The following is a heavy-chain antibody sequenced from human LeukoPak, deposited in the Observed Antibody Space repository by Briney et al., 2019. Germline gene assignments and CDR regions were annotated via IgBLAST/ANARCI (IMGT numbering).Heavy chain of an antibody. CDR1: GGSFSGYY. CDR2: INHSGST. V-gene: IGHV4-34*01. CDR3: ARDKNDAFDI. J-gene: IGHJ3*02. Sequence: PSETLSLTCAVYGGSFSGYYWSWIRQPPGKGLEWIGEINHSGSTNYNPSLKSRVTISVDTSKNQFSLKLSSVTAADTAVYYCARDKNDAFDIWGQGTMVTVSS.